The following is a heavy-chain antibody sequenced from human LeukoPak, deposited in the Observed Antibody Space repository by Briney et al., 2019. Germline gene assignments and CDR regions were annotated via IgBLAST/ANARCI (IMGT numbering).Heavy chain of an antibody. CDR3: AKGNWMGYGYFDY. D-gene: IGHD5-18*01. J-gene: IGHJ4*02. Sequence: PGGSLRLSCAASGFTFDDYAMHWVRLAPGKGLEWVSGISWSSANIDYADSVKGRFTISRDNAKNSLSLLMNSLITEDTALYYCAKGNWMGYGYFDYWGQGTLVTVSS. CDR2: ISWSSANI. CDR1: GFTFDDYA. V-gene: IGHV3-9*01.